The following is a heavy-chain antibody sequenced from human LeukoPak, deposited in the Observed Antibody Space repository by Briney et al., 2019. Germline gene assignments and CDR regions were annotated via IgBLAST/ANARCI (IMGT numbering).Heavy chain of an antibody. V-gene: IGHV3-21*01. CDR3: ASPGSAGGRWDFDY. J-gene: IGHJ4*02. CDR2: ISSSSSYI. D-gene: IGHD4-23*01. CDR1: GFTFSSYS. Sequence: PGGSLRLSCAASGFTFSSYSMNWVRQAPGKGLEWVSSISSSSSYIYYADSVKGRFTISRDNAKNSLYLQMNSLRAEDTAVYYCASPGSAGGRWDFDYWGQGTLVTVSS.